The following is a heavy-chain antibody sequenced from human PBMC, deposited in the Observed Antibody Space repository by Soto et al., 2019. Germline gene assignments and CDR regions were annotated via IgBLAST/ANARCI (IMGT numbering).Heavy chain of an antibody. CDR1: GGSVSSGSYY. CDR2: IYYSGST. Sequence: SETLSLTCTVSGGSVSSGSYYWSWIRQPPGKGLEWIGYIYYSGSTNYNPSLKSRVTISVDTSKNQFSLKLSSVTAADTAVYYCASTTYYDFWTQATFDYWGQGTLVTVSS. J-gene: IGHJ4*02. V-gene: IGHV4-61*01. D-gene: IGHD3-3*01. CDR3: ASTTYYDFWTQATFDY.